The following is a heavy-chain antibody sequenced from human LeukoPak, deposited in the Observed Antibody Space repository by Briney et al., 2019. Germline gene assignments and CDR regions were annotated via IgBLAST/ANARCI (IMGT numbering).Heavy chain of an antibody. CDR3: AREAYSSGWVNDY. Sequence: ASVKVSCKASGYTFTGYYMHWVRQAPGQGFEWVGWINPNSGGTNYAQKFQGRVTMTRDTSISTAYMELSRLRSDDTAVYYCAREAYSSGWVNDYWGQGTLVTVSS. J-gene: IGHJ4*02. V-gene: IGHV1-2*02. D-gene: IGHD6-19*01. CDR1: GYTFTGYY. CDR2: INPNSGGT.